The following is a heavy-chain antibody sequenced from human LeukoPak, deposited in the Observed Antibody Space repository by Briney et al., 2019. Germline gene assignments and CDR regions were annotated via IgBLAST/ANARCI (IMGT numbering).Heavy chain of an antibody. CDR2: INPNSGGT. CDR1: GYTFTVYY. V-gene: IGHV1-2*02. CDR3: ARDGPNYYDSSGYYYNLGFDY. Sequence: ASVTVSCTASGYTFTVYYMHWVRQAPGQGREWMGWINPNSGGTNYSQKFQGRVTMTRDTSISTAYMELSRLRSDDTAVYYCARDGPNYYDSSGYYYNLGFDYWGQGTLVTVSS. D-gene: IGHD3-22*01. J-gene: IGHJ4*02.